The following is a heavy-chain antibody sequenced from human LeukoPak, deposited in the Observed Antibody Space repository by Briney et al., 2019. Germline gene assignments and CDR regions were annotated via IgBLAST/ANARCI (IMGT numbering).Heavy chain of an antibody. Sequence: GGSLRLSCAASGFTVTSNYMSWVRQAPGKGLEWVSVIYSGGSTYYADSVKGRFTISRDNSKNTLYLQMNSLRAEDTAVYYCTRQFDSGSYDYYGMDVWGQGTTVTVSS. CDR1: GFTVTSNY. CDR2: IYSGGST. J-gene: IGHJ6*02. D-gene: IGHD1-26*01. V-gene: IGHV3-53*01. CDR3: TRQFDSGSYDYYGMDV.